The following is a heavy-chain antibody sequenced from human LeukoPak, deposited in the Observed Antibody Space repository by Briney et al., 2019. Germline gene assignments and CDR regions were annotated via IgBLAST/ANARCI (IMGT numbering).Heavy chain of an antibody. CDR3: ARNRMTRDAFDI. J-gene: IGHJ3*02. CDR2: ISAYNGNT. D-gene: IGHD4-11*01. V-gene: IGHV1-18*01. Sequence: ASVKVSCKASGYRFTSYGISWVRQAPGQGLEWMGWISAYNGNTNYAQKLQGRVTMTTDTSTSTAYMELRSLRSDDTAVYYCARNRMTRDAFDIWGQGTMVTVSS. CDR1: GYRFTSYG.